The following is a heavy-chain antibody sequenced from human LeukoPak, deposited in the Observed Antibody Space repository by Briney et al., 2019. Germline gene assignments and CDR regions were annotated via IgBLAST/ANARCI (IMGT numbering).Heavy chain of an antibody. CDR2: ISAYNGNT. CDR1: GYTFTSYG. Sequence: RASVKVSCKASGYTFTSYGISWVRQAPGQGLEWMGWISAYNGNTNYAQKLQGRVTMTTNTSTSTAYMELRSLRSDDTAVYYCARVGVGATDDAFDIWGQGTMVTVSS. CDR3: ARVGVGATDDAFDI. D-gene: IGHD1-26*01. J-gene: IGHJ3*02. V-gene: IGHV1-18*01.